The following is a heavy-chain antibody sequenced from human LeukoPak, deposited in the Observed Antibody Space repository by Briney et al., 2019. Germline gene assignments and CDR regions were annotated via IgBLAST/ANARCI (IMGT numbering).Heavy chain of an antibody. CDR3: ARDRMGEGYYYGSGSYYKGFDY. J-gene: IGHJ4*02. Sequence: GGSLRLSCAASGFTFSSYAMHWVRQAPGKGLEWVAVISYDGSNKYYADSVKGRFTISRGNSKNTLYLQMNSLRAEDTAVYYCARDRMGEGYYYGSGSYYKGFDYWGQGTLVTVSS. V-gene: IGHV3-30-3*01. CDR1: GFTFSSYA. D-gene: IGHD3-10*01. CDR2: ISYDGSNK.